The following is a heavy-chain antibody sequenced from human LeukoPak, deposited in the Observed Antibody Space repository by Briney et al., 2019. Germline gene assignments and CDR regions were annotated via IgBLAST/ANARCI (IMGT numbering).Heavy chain of an antibody. J-gene: IGHJ3*02. CDR2: ISYDGSNK. V-gene: IGHV3-30*03. CDR1: GFTFSSYG. CDR3: AREGRGGYSYGPNDAFDI. D-gene: IGHD5-18*01. Sequence: GGSLRLSCAASGFTFSSYGMHWVRQAPGKGLEWVAVISYDGSNKYYADSVKGRFTISRDNSKNTLYLQMNSLRAEDTAVYYCAREGRGGYSYGPNDAFDIWGQGTMVTVSS.